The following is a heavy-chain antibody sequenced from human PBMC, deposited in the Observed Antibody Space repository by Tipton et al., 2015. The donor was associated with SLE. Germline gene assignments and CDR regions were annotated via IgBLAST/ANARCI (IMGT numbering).Heavy chain of an antibody. D-gene: IGHD1-26*01. J-gene: IGHJ4*02. CDR3: TTDVATIAY. Sequence: SLRLSCAASGFTFNQYAMNWVRQAPGKGLEWVGRIETKADGGTTDYAAPVKGRFTISRDDSKNTLYLQMNSLRTEDTAMYYCTTDVATIAYWGQGTLVTVSS. V-gene: IGHV3-15*04. CDR1: GFTFNQYA. CDR2: IETKADGGTT.